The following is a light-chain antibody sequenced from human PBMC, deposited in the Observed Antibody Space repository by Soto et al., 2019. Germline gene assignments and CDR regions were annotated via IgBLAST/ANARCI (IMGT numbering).Light chain of an antibody. CDR3: QQGHNWPLT. V-gene: IGKV3-15*01. CDR1: QSISTE. CDR2: SAS. J-gene: IGKJ2*01. Sequence: EIVMTQSPATLSVSPGERATLSCRASQSISTELAWYQQKPGQPPRLLIYSASTRATGVPARFTGSGSGSEFXLTISGLQSEDFAVYYCQQGHNWPLTFGQGTRLEI.